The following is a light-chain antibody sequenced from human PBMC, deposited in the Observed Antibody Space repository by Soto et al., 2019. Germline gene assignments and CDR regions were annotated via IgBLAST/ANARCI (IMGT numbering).Light chain of an antibody. CDR3: QQRSNWPLT. Sequence: EIVLTQSPATLSLSPGERATLSCRASQSVSGYLAWYQQKPGQAPRLLIYDASNRATGIPARFIGTGSGTDFTLTTSRLEPEDFAVSFCQQRSNWPLTFGGGTKVTIK. CDR2: DAS. CDR1: QSVSGY. V-gene: IGKV3-11*01. J-gene: IGKJ4*01.